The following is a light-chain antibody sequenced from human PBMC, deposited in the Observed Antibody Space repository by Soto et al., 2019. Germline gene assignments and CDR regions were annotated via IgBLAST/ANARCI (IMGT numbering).Light chain of an antibody. Sequence: DIQMTQSPSTLSAPVGDRVTITCRASQGINNWLAWYQQKPGKAPKLFIFKASTLESGVPSRFSGSGAGTEFTLSISSLQPDDFATYFCQQYESFPRTFGQGTKVEIK. V-gene: IGKV1-5*03. J-gene: IGKJ1*01. CDR1: QGINNW. CDR3: QQYESFPRT. CDR2: KAS.